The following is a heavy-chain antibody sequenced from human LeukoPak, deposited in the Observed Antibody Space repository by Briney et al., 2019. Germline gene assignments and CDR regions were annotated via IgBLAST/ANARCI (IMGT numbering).Heavy chain of an antibody. J-gene: IGHJ5*02. Sequence: NPSGGSTTYAQKFQGRLTMTRDTSTSTVYMELTSLRSEDTAVYYCARVGSTSCYASCWFDPWGQGTLVTVSS. D-gene: IGHD2-2*01. CDR3: ARVGSTSCYASCWFDP. CDR2: NPSGGST. V-gene: IGHV1-46*01.